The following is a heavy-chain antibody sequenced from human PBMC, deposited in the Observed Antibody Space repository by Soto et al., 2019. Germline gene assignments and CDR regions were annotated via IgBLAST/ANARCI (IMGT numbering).Heavy chain of an antibody. J-gene: IGHJ4*02. D-gene: IGHD1-1*01. Sequence: LRLSCAAPGFTFSDYYMSWVRQAPGRGLECISYSSNSGTFARYATSVKGRFSLSRDNANNTLYLEMNSLRVEDTAVYYCARSGDNFNVLDYWGQGTPVTVAS. CDR3: ARSGDNFNVLDY. V-gene: IGHV3-11*06. CDR2: SSNSGTFA. CDR1: GFTFSDYY.